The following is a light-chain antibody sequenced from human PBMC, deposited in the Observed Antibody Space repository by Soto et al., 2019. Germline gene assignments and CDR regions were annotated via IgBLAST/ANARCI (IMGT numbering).Light chain of an antibody. J-gene: IGKJ1*01. CDR2: GAS. CDR3: QQYGSSGT. V-gene: IGKV3-20*01. CDR1: LTISDNY. Sequence: IVLKQSPGTMSLSLGGRATLXXRASLTISDNYLAWYQQKAGQAPRLVIFGASNRATGIPDRFSGSGSGTDFTLTISRLEPEDFAVYYCQQYGSSGTFGQGTKVDIK.